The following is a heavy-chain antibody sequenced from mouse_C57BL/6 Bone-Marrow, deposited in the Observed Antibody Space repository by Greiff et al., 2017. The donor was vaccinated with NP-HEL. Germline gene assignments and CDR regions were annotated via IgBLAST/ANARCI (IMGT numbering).Heavy chain of an antibody. CDR2: INPSNGGT. CDR1: GYTFTSYW. V-gene: IGHV1-53*01. Sequence: VQLQQPGTELVKPGASVKLSCKASGYTFTSYWMHWVKQRPGQGLEWIGNINPSNGGTNYNEKFKSKATLTVDTSSSTAYMQLSSLTSEDSAVYYGARLRGVVAMRYFDVWGTGTTVTVSS. J-gene: IGHJ1*03. CDR3: ARLRGVVAMRYFDV. D-gene: IGHD1-1*01.